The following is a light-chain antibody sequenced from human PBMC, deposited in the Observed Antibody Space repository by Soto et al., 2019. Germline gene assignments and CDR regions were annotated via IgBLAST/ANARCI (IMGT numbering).Light chain of an antibody. CDR3: QQYNNWPPSWT. J-gene: IGKJ1*01. CDR1: QSVSSN. CDR2: LAS. V-gene: IGKV3-15*01. Sequence: EIVMTQSPATLSVSPGERATLPCRASQSVSSNLAWYQQKPGQAPRLLIYLASTRATGIPARFSGSGSGTEFTLTISSLQSEDFAVYYCQQYNNWPPSWTFGQGTKVDIK.